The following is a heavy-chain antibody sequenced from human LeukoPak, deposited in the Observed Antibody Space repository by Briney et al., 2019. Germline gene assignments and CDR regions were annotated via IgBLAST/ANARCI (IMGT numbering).Heavy chain of an antibody. D-gene: IGHD2-2*01. CDR3: AREAYTTEGLPAATADYYYYMDV. CDR1: GGSISSATYY. J-gene: IGHJ6*03. V-gene: IGHV4-61*02. Sequence: SQTLSLTXTVSGGSISSATYYWSWIRQPAGKGLEWIGRIYTRGSTNYNPSLKSRVTISVDTSKKQFSLKLSSVTAADTAVYYCAREAYTTEGLPAATADYYYYMDVWSKGTTVTVSS. CDR2: IYTRGST.